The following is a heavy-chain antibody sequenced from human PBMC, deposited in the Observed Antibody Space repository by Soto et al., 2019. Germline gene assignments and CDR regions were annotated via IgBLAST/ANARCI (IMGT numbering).Heavy chain of an antibody. V-gene: IGHV3-9*01. CDR3: TKEVPTHSYYYFES. CDR1: GFSIEDHA. CDR2: ISWILSTL. J-gene: IGHJ4*02. D-gene: IGHD1-26*01. Sequence: PWGSLRLSCAASGFSIEDHAFHWVLQAPGKGLKCVAGISWILSTLESADSVKVRFTISRANANNSLYLEMNILRVDDTDFYYCTKEVPTHSYYYFESCGQGTLGIVSS.